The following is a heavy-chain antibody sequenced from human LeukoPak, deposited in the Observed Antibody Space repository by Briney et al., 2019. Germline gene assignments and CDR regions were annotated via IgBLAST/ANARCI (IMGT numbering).Heavy chain of an antibody. CDR1: GYTFTSYD. V-gene: IGHV1-8*01. CDR2: MNPNSGNT. D-gene: IGHD1-14*01. Sequence: ASVEVSCKASGYTFTSYDINWVRQATGQGLEWMGWMNPNSGNTGYAQKFQGRVTMTRNTSISTAYMELSSLRSEDTAVYYCARAGVHKVSPAQTKDYYMDVWGKGTTVTVSS. J-gene: IGHJ6*03. CDR3: ARAGVHKVSPAQTKDYYMDV.